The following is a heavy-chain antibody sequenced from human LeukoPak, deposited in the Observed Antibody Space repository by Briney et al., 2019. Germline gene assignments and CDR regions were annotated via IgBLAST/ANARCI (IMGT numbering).Heavy chain of an antibody. D-gene: IGHD2-15*01. J-gene: IGHJ6*02. CDR3: GSGQTSYSSGSCCTGGMDV. V-gene: IGHV5-51*01. Sequence: ESLKILLRGPGILFPTYWIARVRQMPGKGLEWMGSIYPGGAGTRYSPSFQGPVTLSADKSISTAYLQWSSLKGSDPAMYYHGSGQTSYSSGSCCTGGMDVWGQGTTVTVSS. CDR1: GILFPTYW. CDR2: IYPGGAGT.